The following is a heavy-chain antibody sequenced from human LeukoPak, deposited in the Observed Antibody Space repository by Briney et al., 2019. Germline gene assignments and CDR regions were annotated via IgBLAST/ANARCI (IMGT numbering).Heavy chain of an antibody. CDR1: GYSISSGDY. Sequence: SETLSLTCTVSGYSISSGDYWGWIRQPPGKGLEWIGSIYHSGRTYYNPSLKSRVTISVDTSKNQFSLKLSSVTAADTAVYYCARKIRGDYYFDYWGQGTLVTVSS. J-gene: IGHJ4*02. V-gene: IGHV4-38-2*02. CDR3: ARKIRGDYYFDY. D-gene: IGHD3-10*01. CDR2: IYHSGRT.